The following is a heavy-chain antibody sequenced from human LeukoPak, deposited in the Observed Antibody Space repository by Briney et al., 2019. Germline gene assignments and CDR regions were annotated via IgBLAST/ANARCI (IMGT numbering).Heavy chain of an antibody. Sequence: PSETLSLTCTVSGGSISTYYWSWVRQAPGKGLEWVANIKQDGSEKYYVDSVKGRFTISRDNAKNSLYLQMNSLRAEDTAVYYCASRVGATLFIGFDPWGQGTLVTVSS. CDR3: ASRVGATLFIGFDP. CDR2: IKQDGSEK. J-gene: IGHJ5*02. V-gene: IGHV3-7*01. D-gene: IGHD1-26*01. CDR1: GGSISTYY.